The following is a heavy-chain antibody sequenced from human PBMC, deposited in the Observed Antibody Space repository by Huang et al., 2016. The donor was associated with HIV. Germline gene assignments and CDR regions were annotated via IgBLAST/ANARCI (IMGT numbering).Heavy chain of an antibody. Sequence: QVQLVESGGGVVQPGGSLRLSCATSGFNFSSYGMAWVRQAPGLGLEWVAFIQYDGTKKYYADSVKGRFNISRDNAKNMLHLQMNNLRVEDTAAYFCAKVTLGFDYWGQGTWVTVSS. CDR3: AKVTLGFDY. CDR2: IQYDGTKK. D-gene: IGHD2-15*01. CDR1: GFNFSSYG. J-gene: IGHJ4*02. V-gene: IGHV3-30*02.